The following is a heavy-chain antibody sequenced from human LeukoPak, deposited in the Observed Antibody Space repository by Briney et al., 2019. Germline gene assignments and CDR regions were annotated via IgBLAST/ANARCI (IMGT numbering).Heavy chain of an antibody. CDR1: GFTFSSYW. CDR2: IKKDGSEK. J-gene: IGHJ4*02. CDR3: ARGHDGYFDY. Sequence: PGGTLSLSCAASGFTFSSYWMSWVRQAPGKGLEWVANIKKDGSEKYYVDSVKGRFTISRDSAKNSLYLQMNSLRAEDTAVYYCARGHDGYFDYWGQGTLVTVSS. D-gene: IGHD3-16*01. V-gene: IGHV3-7*01.